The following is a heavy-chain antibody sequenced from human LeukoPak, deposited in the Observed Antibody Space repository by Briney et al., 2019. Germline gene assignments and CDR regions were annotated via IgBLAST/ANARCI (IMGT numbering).Heavy chain of an antibody. CDR3: ARTATDTGEFDY. CDR1: GFTFSSYS. V-gene: IGHV3-21*01. D-gene: IGHD6-13*01. Sequence: GGSLRLSCAASGFTFSSYSMNWVRQAPGKGLECVSSISSSSSSIYYADTVKGRFTISRDDAKNSLYLQMNSLRAEDTAVYYCARTATDTGEFDYWGQGTLVTVSS. CDR2: ISSSSSSI. J-gene: IGHJ4*02.